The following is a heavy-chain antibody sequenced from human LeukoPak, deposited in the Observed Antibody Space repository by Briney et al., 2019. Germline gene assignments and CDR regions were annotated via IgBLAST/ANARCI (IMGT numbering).Heavy chain of an antibody. CDR1: CGSISSGCYY. V-gene: IGHV4-31*03. Sequence: SETLSLTFTFPCGSISSGCYYWNLIRQPPGKGLGWVGYIYYSGSTYYNPSLKSRVTISVDTSKNQFSLKLSSVTAADTAVYYCARDRYYYDSSGYYYNGIDYWGQGTLATVSS. CDR3: ARDRYYYDSSGYYYNGIDY. D-gene: IGHD3-22*01. CDR2: IYYSGST. J-gene: IGHJ4*02.